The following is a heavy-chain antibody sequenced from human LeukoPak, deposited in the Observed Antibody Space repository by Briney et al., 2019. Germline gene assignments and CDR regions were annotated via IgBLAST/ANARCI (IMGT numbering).Heavy chain of an antibody. CDR3: ARDIPVDSRSSVPKPVRDS. CDR2: IYSNTSA. D-gene: IGHD6-6*01. J-gene: IGHJ5*02. CDR1: GFTVSSNY. V-gene: IGHV3-53*04. Sequence: GGSLRLSCAASGFTVSSNYMSWVRQAPGKGLQWVSVIYSNTSAYYADSVKGRFTISRHNSKNTLYLQMTSLRAEDTAVYYCARDIPVDSRSSVPKPVRDSWGQGTLVTVSS.